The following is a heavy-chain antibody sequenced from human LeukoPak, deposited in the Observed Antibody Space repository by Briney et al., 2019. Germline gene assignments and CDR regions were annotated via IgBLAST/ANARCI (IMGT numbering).Heavy chain of an antibody. CDR3: ASASRWRGAFDI. V-gene: IGHV1-69*05. CDR2: IIPIFGTA. D-gene: IGHD2-15*01. CDR1: GGTFSSYA. Sequence: ASVKVSCKASGGTFSSYAISWVRQAPGQGLEWMGGIIPIFGTANYAQKFQGRVTITTDESTSIAYMELSSLRSEDTAVYYCASASRWRGAFDIWGQGTMVTVSS. J-gene: IGHJ3*02.